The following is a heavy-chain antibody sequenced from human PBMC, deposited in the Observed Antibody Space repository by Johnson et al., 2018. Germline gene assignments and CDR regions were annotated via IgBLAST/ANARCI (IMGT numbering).Heavy chain of an antibody. CDR3: ARVHLYYYGLDV. Sequence: EVQLLETGGGVVQPGGSLRRSCAASRFTFSNYWLTWVRQAPGKGLEWVANIKQDGSEKYYVDSVEGRVTISRDNAKHSLYLQLNSLRGEDTAVYYCARVHLYYYGLDVWGQWTTVTVSS. D-gene: IGHD3-16*01. V-gene: IGHV3-7*04. CDR2: IKQDGSEK. CDR1: RFTFSNYW. J-gene: IGHJ6*02.